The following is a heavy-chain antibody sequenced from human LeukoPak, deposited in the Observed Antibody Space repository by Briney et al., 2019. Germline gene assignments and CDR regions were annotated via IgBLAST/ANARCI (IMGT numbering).Heavy chain of an antibody. CDR1: GFTFSTYW. CDR2: IKQDGSEK. V-gene: IGHV3-7*01. CDR3: ARVRCSSNSCFPDY. D-gene: IGHD2-2*01. Sequence: GGSLRLSCAASGFTFSTYWMSWVRQAPGKGLEWVANIKQDGSEKYYVDFVKGRFTISRDNAKNSLFLQMNSLRAEDTAVYYCARVRCSSNSCFPDYWGQGTLVTVSS. J-gene: IGHJ4*02.